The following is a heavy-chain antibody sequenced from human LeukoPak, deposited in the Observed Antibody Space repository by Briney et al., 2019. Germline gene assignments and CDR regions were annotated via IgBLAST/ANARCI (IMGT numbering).Heavy chain of an antibody. CDR1: GGSISSSSYY. CDR3: ARDSEY. V-gene: IGHV4-39*02. J-gene: IGHJ4*02. CDR2: IYYTGRT. Sequence: SETLSLTCTVSGGSISSSSYYWGWIRQPPGKGLEWIASIYYTGRTYYNPSLKSRVTMSVDTSKNQFSLKLSSVTAADTAVYYCARDSEYWGQGTLVTVSS.